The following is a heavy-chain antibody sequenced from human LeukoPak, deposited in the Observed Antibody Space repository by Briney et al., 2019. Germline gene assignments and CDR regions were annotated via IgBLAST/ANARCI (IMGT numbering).Heavy chain of an antibody. D-gene: IGHD1-26*01. CDR3: ARGSGNFVDASDI. CDR1: GFTFSRYG. V-gene: IGHV3-33*01. J-gene: IGHJ3*02. CDR2: IWYHGKNE. Sequence: GGSLRLSCAASGFTFSRYGMHWVRQAPGKGLEWVTVIWYHGKNEEYAHSVKGRFTISRDNSKNTVYLQMNSLRAEDTAVYYCARGSGNFVDASDIWGQGTMVTVSS.